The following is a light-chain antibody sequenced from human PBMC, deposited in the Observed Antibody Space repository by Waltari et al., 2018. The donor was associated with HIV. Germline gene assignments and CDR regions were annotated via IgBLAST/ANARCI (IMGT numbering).Light chain of an antibody. J-gene: IGLJ1*01. CDR3: SSYAAGTTYV. CDR1: SSDVGGYNF. CDR2: DVS. Sequence: QSALTPPASVSGSPGQSMTISCTGTSSDVGGYNFVPWYHQHPGRAPNLVIDDVSKRPSGVSSRFSGSKSGNTASLTISGLRAEDEADYYCSSYAAGTTYVFGTGTTVTVL. V-gene: IGLV2-14*03.